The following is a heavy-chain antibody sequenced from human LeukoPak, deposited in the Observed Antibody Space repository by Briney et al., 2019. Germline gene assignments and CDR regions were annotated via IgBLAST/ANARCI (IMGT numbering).Heavy chain of an antibody. J-gene: IGHJ4*02. CDR3: ASGHLTTGNFDY. Sequence: SETLSLTCAVYGGSFSGYYWSWIRQPPGKGLEWIGEINHSGSTNYNPSLKSRVTISVDTSKNQFSLKLSSVTAADTAVYYCASGHLTTGNFDYWGQGTLVTVSP. V-gene: IGHV4-34*01. CDR2: INHSGST. CDR1: GGSFSGYY. D-gene: IGHD4-17*01.